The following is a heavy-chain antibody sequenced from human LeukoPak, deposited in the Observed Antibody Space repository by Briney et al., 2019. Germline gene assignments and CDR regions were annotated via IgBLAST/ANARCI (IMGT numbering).Heavy chain of an antibody. CDR3: ARVAAAGTQYYFDY. CDR2: IYYSGST. CDR1: GGSISSYC. J-gene: IGHJ4*02. D-gene: IGHD6-13*01. Sequence: PSETLSLTCTVSGGSISSYCWSWIRQPPGKGLEWIGYIYYSGSTNYNPSLKSRVTISVDTSKNQFSPKLSSVTAADTAVYYCARVAAAGTQYYFDYWGQGTLVTVSS. V-gene: IGHV4-59*01.